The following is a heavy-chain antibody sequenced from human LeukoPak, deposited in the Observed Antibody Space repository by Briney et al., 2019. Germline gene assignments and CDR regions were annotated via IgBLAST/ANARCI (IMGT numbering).Heavy chain of an antibody. CDR1: GYTFTSYD. Sequence: GASVKVSCKASGYTFTSYDINWVRQATGQGLEWMGWMNPNSGNTGYAQKFQGRVTITRNTSISTAYMELSSLRSEDTAVYYCARDVGYSSSSLGTPLDYWGQGTLVTVSS. J-gene: IGHJ4*02. CDR3: ARDVGYSSSSLGTPLDY. CDR2: MNPNSGNT. D-gene: IGHD6-6*01. V-gene: IGHV1-8*03.